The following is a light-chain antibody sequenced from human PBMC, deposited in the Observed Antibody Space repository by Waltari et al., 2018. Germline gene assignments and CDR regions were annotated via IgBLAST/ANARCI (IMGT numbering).Light chain of an antibody. CDR1: SSDVGGYNY. J-gene: IGLJ2*01. CDR2: EVS. CDR3: SSYTSSSTLVV. Sequence: QSALTQPASVSGSPGQSITISCTGTSSDVGGYNYVSWYQQHPGQAPKPMIYEVSNRPSGVSNRFSGSKSGNTASLTISGLQAEDEADYYCSSYTSSSTLVVFGGGTKLTVL. V-gene: IGLV2-14*01.